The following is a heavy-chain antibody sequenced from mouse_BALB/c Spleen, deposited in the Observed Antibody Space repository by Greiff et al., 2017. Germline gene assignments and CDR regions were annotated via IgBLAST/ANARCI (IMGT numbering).Heavy chain of an antibody. CDR3: ARHGYHYAMDY. V-gene: IGHV5-12-2*01. J-gene: IGHJ4*01. D-gene: IGHD2-14*01. CDR2: ISNGGGST. Sequence: EVNVVESGGGLVQPGGSLKLSCAASGFTLSSYTLSWVRQTPEKRLEWVASISNGGGSTYYPDTVKVRFTISRDNAKNTLYLQMSSLKSEDTAMSYCARHGYHYAMDYWGQGTSVTVSS. CDR1: GFTLSSYT.